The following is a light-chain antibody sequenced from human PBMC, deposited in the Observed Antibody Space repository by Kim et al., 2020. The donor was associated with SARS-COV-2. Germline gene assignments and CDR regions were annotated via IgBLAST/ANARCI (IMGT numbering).Light chain of an antibody. CDR3: AAWDDSLSGWV. J-gene: IGLJ3*02. Sequence: VTISCSGTRSNIGTASVSWYQQFPGTAPKLLIYNDNQRPSGVPDRFSGSKSGTSASLAISGLQSDDEADYYCAAWDDSLSGWVFGGGTQLTVL. CDR2: NDN. CDR1: RSNIGTAS. V-gene: IGLV1-44*01.